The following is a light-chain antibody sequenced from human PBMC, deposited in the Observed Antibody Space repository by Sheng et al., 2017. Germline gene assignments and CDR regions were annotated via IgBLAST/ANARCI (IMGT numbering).Light chain of an antibody. V-gene: IGKV1-27*01. Sequence: DIQMTQSPSSLSASVGDRVTITCRASQGISNYLAWYQQKPGKVPKLLIYAASTLQSGVPSRFSGSGSGTDFTLTISSLHPEDVATYYCQKXNTALPLTFGGGTKVEIK. CDR1: QGISNY. CDR2: AAS. J-gene: IGKJ4*01. CDR3: QKXNTALPLT.